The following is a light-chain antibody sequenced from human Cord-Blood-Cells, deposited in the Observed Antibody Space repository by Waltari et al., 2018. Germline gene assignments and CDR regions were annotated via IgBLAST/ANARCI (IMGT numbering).Light chain of an antibody. J-gene: IGLJ3*02. CDR2: EGR. V-gene: IGLV2-23*01. Sequence: QSALTQPASVSGSPGQSITISCTGTSSDVGRYNLVSWYQQHPGKAPKLLIYEGRTRHSGVSNRFSGSKSGNTASLTLAGLQAGDEADYYCCSYAGSSTWVFGGGTKLTVL. CDR3: CSYAGSSTWV. CDR1: SSDVGRYNL.